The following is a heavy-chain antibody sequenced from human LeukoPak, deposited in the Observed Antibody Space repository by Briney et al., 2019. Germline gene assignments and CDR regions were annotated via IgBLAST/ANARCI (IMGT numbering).Heavy chain of an antibody. CDR3: AKDKRIVVVTLVIDY. Sequence: GGSLRLSCAASGFTFSSYGMHWVRQAPGKGLEWVAVISYDGSNKYYADSVKGRFTISRDNSKNTLYLQMNSLRAEDTAVYYCAKDKRIVVVTLVIDYWGQGTLVTVSS. CDR1: GFTFSSYG. V-gene: IGHV3-30*18. CDR2: ISYDGSNK. D-gene: IGHD3-22*01. J-gene: IGHJ4*02.